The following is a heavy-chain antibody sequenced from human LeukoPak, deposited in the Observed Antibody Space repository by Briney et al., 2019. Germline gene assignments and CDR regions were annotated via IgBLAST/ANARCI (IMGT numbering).Heavy chain of an antibody. CDR3: ARDAYGRDGYNVRDY. CDR1: GFTVSSNY. J-gene: IGHJ4*02. D-gene: IGHD5-24*01. CDR2: IYSGGST. V-gene: IGHV3-66*01. Sequence: GGSLRLSCAASGFTVSSNYMSWVRQAPGKGLEWVSVIYSGGSTYYADSVKGRFTISRDNSKNTLYLQMNSLRAEDTAVYYCARDAYGRDGYNVRDYWGQGTLVTVSS.